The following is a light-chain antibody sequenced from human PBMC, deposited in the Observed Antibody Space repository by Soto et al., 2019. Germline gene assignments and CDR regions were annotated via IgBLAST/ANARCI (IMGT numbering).Light chain of an antibody. CDR1: QRISTY. CDR2: AAS. V-gene: IGKV1-39*01. Sequence: IQMTQSPSSLSASVGDRVTIPCRSSQRISTYLNWFQQRPGKAPRLLIYAASTLQTGVSSNFSGSASGTDFTLTITSLQPEDFATYFCHQTYSIPPTLGQGAKVDIK. CDR3: HQTYSIPPT. J-gene: IGKJ1*01.